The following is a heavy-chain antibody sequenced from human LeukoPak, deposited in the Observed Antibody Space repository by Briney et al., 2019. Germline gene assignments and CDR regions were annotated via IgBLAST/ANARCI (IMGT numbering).Heavy chain of an antibody. J-gene: IGHJ4*02. D-gene: IGHD3-10*01. Sequence: GLVWVSRINRDGSNTDYADSVKGRFTISRDNAKNTLYLQMNSLSAEDTAVYYCAREETMGYWGQGTLVTVSS. V-gene: IGHV3-74*01. CDR3: AREETMGY. CDR2: INRDGSNT.